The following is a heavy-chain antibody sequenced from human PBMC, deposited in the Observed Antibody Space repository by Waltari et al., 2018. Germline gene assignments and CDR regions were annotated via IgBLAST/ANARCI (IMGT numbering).Heavy chain of an antibody. D-gene: IGHD3-10*01. CDR2: INSDGSST. CDR1: GFTFSSYW. V-gene: IGHV3-74*01. Sequence: EVQLVESGGGLVQPGGSLRLSCAASGFTFSSYWMHWVRQAPGTGLVWVSRINSDGSSTSYADSVKGRFTISRDNAKNTLYLQMNSLRAEDTAVYYCARGRGVLWFGEEGYYFDYWGQGTLVTVSS. CDR3: ARGRGVLWFGEEGYYFDY. J-gene: IGHJ4*02.